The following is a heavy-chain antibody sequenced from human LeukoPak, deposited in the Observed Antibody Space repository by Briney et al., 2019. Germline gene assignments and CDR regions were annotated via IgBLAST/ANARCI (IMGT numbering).Heavy chain of an antibody. Sequence: GGSLRLSCAASGFTFSSDWMHWVRQAPGKGLVWVSRINSDGSSTRYADSVKGRFTISRDNAKHTLYLQMNSLRAEDTAVYYCARENWGSSFDYWGQGTLVTVSS. CDR1: GFTFSSDW. V-gene: IGHV3-74*01. CDR2: INSDGSST. D-gene: IGHD7-27*01. CDR3: ARENWGSSFDY. J-gene: IGHJ4*02.